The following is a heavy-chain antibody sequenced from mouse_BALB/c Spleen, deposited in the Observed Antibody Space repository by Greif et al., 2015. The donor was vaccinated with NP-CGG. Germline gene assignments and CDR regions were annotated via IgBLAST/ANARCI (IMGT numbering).Heavy chain of an antibody. CDR1: GYAFSSYW. J-gene: IGHJ3*01. Sequence: QVQLQQPGAELVRPGSSVKISCKASGYAFSSYWMNWVKQRPGQGLEWIGQIYPGDGDTNYNGKFKGKATLTADKSSSTAYMQLSSLTSEDSAVYFCARDGYYGNYETWFAYWGQGTLVTVSA. CDR3: ARDGYYGNYETWFAY. CDR2: IYPGDGDT. V-gene: IGHV1-80*01. D-gene: IGHD2-1*01.